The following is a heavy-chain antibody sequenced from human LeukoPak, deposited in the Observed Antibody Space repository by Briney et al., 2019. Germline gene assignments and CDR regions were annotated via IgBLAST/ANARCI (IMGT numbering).Heavy chain of an antibody. Sequence: ASVKVSCKASGYTFTGYYMHWVRQAPGQGLEWMGWINPHSGGTNYAQKFQGRVTMTRDTSTSTVYMELSSLRSEDTAVYYCARDSLINTVTLDYWGQGTLVTVSS. V-gene: IGHV1-2*02. CDR2: INPHSGGT. CDR3: ARDSLINTVTLDY. D-gene: IGHD4-17*01. J-gene: IGHJ4*02. CDR1: GYTFTGYY.